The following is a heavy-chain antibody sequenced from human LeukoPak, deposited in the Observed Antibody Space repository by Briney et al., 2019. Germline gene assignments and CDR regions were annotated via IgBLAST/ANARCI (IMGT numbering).Heavy chain of an antibody. Sequence: PGGSLRLSCAASGLTFSRHPMNWVRQAPGKGPEYVSSITTDGLFTYYANSVKGRSTISRDTAKNSLYLQMSSLRAEDTAVYYCATEDAVAPSGAGSYFDYWGQGVLVTVSS. CDR3: ATEDAVAPSGAGSYFDY. V-gene: IGHV3-21*01. J-gene: IGHJ4*02. CDR2: ITTDGLFT. CDR1: GLTFSRHP. D-gene: IGHD6-19*01.